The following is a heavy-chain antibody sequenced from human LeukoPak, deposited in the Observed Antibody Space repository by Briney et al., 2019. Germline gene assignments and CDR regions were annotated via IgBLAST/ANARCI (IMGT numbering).Heavy chain of an antibody. J-gene: IGHJ4*02. CDR3: ARDPTTVTTIFDS. V-gene: IGHV4-34*01. D-gene: IGHD4-17*01. CDR1: GGSFSGYY. CDR2: INHSGST. Sequence: SETLSLTCAVYGGSFSGYYWSWIRQPPGKGLEWIGEINHSGSTNYNPSLKSRVTISVDTSKNQFSLKLSSVTAADTAVYYCARDPTTVTTIFDSWGQGTLVTVSS.